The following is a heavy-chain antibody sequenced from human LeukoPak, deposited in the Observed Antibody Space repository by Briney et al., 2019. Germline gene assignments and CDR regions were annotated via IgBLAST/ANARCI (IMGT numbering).Heavy chain of an antibody. D-gene: IGHD6-6*01. CDR2: ISGSGGST. J-gene: IGHJ4*02. CDR3: AKDLAPTYSSSSFLFDY. V-gene: IGHV3-23*01. Sequence: SSYYWAWIRQPPGKGLEWVSAISGSGGSTYYADSVKGRFTISRDNSKNTLYLQMNSLRAEDTAVYYCAKDLAPTYSSSSFLFDYWGQGTLVTVSS. CDR1: SSYY.